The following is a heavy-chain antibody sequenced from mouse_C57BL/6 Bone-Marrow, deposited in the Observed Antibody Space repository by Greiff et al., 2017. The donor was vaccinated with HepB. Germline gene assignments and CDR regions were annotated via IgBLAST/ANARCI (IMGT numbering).Heavy chain of an antibody. Sequence: DVMLVESGGGLVQPGGSLKLSCAASGFTFSDYYMYWVRQTPEKRLEWVAYISNGGGSTYYPDTLKGRFTISRDNAKNTLNLQMSRLKSEDTAMYYCARHDEAWFAYWGQGTLVTVSA. J-gene: IGHJ3*01. V-gene: IGHV5-12*01. CDR2: ISNGGGST. D-gene: IGHD2-3*01. CDR3: ARHDEAWFAY. CDR1: GFTFSDYY.